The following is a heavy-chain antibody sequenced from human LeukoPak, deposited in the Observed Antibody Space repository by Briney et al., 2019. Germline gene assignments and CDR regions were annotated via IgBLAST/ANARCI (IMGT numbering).Heavy chain of an antibody. CDR3: ARRLTSHYYGSGSYYDLPYYFDY. Sequence: PSETLSLTCTVSGYSISSGYYWGWIRQPPGKGLEWIGSIYHSGSTYYNPSLKSRVTISVDTSKNQFSLKLSSVTAADTAVYYCARRLTSHYYGSGSYYDLPYYFDYWGQGTLVTVSS. J-gene: IGHJ4*02. CDR2: IYHSGST. V-gene: IGHV4-38-2*02. CDR1: GYSISSGYY. D-gene: IGHD3-10*01.